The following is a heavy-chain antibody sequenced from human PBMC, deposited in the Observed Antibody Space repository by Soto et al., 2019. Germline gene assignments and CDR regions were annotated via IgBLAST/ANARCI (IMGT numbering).Heavy chain of an antibody. J-gene: IGHJ5*02. Sequence: QVHLQKWGAGLLKPSETLSLTCAVYGGSFSGYYWSWVRQPPGKGLEWIGEINHSGGTNYNPSLKGRVTISVDTFKNQFSLKLNSATAADTAIYFCARGQWELRFDPWGQGTLVTVSS. CDR2: INHSGGT. CDR1: GGSFSGYY. D-gene: IGHD1-26*01. V-gene: IGHV4-34*01. CDR3: ARGQWELRFDP.